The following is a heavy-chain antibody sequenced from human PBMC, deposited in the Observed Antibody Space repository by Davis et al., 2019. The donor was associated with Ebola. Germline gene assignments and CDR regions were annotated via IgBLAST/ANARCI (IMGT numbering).Heavy chain of an antibody. CDR2: INPSGGST. D-gene: IGHD3-10*01. Sequence: AASVKVSCKASGYTFTSYYIHWVRQAPGQGLEWMGIINPSGGSTSYAQKFQGRITMARDTSTNTVYMELSSLRSEDTAVYYCARDYLSPAYFDSWGQGTLVTVSS. J-gene: IGHJ4*02. CDR3: ARDYLSPAYFDS. V-gene: IGHV1-46*03. CDR1: GYTFTSYY.